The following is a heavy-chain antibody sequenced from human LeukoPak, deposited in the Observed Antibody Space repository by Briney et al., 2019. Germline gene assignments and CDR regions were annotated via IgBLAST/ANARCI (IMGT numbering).Heavy chain of an antibody. D-gene: IGHD1-26*01. J-gene: IGHJ4*02. Sequence: SETLSLTCTVSGGSISSSSYYWGWIRQPPGKGLEWIGSIYYSGSTYYNPSLKSRVTISVDTSKNQFPLKLSSVTAADTAVYYCARRLVGATTLDYWGQGTLVTVSS. V-gene: IGHV4-39*01. CDR3: ARRLVGATTLDY. CDR1: GGSISSSSYY. CDR2: IYYSGST.